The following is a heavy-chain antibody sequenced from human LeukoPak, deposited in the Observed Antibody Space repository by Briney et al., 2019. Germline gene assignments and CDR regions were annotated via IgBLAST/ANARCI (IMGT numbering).Heavy chain of an antibody. CDR2: IYYSGRS. J-gene: IGHJ6*02. V-gene: IGHV4-59*01. Sequence: SETLSLTCTVSGGSISSYYWSWIRQPPGKGLEWIGYIYYSGRSNYNPSLKSRVTISVDTSKNQFSLKLSSVTAADTAVYYCARALFSCYGMDVWGQGTTVSVS. D-gene: IGHD2-15*01. CDR3: ARALFSCYGMDV. CDR1: GGSISSYY.